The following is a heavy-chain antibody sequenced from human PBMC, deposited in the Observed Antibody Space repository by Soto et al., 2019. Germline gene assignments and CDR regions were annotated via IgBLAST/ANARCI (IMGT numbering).Heavy chain of an antibody. V-gene: IGHV4-59*08. Sequence: SETLSLTCTVSGGSISSYYWSLIRQPPGKGLEWIGYIYYSGSTNYNPSLKSRVTISVDTSKNQFSLKLSSVTAADTAVYYCARHEWLPFDYWGQGTLVTVSS. J-gene: IGHJ4*02. D-gene: IGHD5-12*01. CDR1: GGSISSYY. CDR3: ARHEWLPFDY. CDR2: IYYSGST.